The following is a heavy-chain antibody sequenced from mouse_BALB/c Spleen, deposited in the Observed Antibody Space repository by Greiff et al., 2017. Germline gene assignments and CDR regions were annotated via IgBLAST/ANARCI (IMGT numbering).Heavy chain of an antibody. CDR1: GFTFSSYA. J-gene: IGHJ4*01. CDR2: ISSGGST. Sequence: EVKLVESGGDLVKPGGSLKLSCAASGFTFSSYAMSWVRQTPEKRLEWVASISSGGSTYYPDSVKGRFTISRDNARNILYLQMSSLRSEDTAMYYCARGGDYEAMDYWGQGTSVTVSS. CDR3: ARGGDYEAMDY. V-gene: IGHV5-6-5*01.